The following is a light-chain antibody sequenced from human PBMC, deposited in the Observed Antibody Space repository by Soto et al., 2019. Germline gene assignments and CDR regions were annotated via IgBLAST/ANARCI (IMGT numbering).Light chain of an antibody. CDR2: DTS. J-gene: IGLJ3*02. V-gene: IGLV7-46*01. CDR1: TGAVTSGHK. Sequence: QAVVTQEPSLTVSPGGTVTLTCGSSTGAVTSGHKTYWLQQKPGQAPRTLIYDTSNKHSWTPARFSGSLLGGKAALTLSGAQPEDEAEYSCLLCYSGPWVFGGGTKLTVL. CDR3: LLCYSGPWV.